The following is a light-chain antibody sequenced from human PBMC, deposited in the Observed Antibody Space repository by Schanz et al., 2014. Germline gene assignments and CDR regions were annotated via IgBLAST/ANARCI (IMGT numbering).Light chain of an antibody. J-gene: IGKJ1*01. CDR3: LQDYTYSWT. Sequence: DIQMTQSPSTLSASVGDRVTITCRASQGISTWLAWYQQKPGKAPKLLMYAASTLQSGVPSRFSGSGSGTDFTLTISSLQPDDFATYFCLQDYTYSWTFGQGTMVDFK. V-gene: IGKV1-5*01. CDR2: AAS. CDR1: QGISTW.